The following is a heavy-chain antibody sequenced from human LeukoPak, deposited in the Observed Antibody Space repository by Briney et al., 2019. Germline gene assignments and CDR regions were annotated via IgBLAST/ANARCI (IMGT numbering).Heavy chain of an antibody. CDR1: GGTFSSYA. J-gene: IGHJ5*02. D-gene: IGHD6-13*01. Sequence: GASVKVSCKASGGTFSSYAISWVRQAPGQGLEWMGRIIPILGIANYAQKFQGRVTITADKSTSTAYMELSSLRSEDTAVYYCARSYIAAAGSNWFDPWGQGTLVTVSS. V-gene: IGHV1-69*04. CDR2: IIPILGIA. CDR3: ARSYIAAAGSNWFDP.